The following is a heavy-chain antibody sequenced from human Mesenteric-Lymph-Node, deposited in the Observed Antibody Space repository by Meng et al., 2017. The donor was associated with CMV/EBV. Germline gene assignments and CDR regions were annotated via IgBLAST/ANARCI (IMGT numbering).Heavy chain of an antibody. V-gene: IGHV4-31*02. D-gene: IGHD2-15*01. CDR1: SGGYY. Sequence: SGGYYWSWIRQHPGKGLEWIGYIYYSGSTYYNPSLKSRVTISVDTSKNQFSLKLSSVTAADTAVYYCARDHGSRYCSGGSCQGIDYWGQGTLVIVSS. J-gene: IGHJ4*02. CDR2: IYYSGST. CDR3: ARDHGSRYCSGGSCQGIDY.